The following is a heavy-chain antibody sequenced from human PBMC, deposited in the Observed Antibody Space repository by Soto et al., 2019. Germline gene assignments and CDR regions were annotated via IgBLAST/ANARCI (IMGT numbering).Heavy chain of an antibody. CDR3: ARSPDQYDILTGYRGSRYYYGIDV. V-gene: IGHV1-69*06. Sequence: QVQLVQSGAEVKKPGSSVKVSCKASGGTFSSYAISWVRQAPGQGLEWMGGIIPIFGTANYAQKFQGRVTITADKSTSTAYMELSSLRSEDTAVYYCARSPDQYDILTGYRGSRYYYGIDVWGQGTTVTVSS. CDR2: IIPIFGTA. J-gene: IGHJ6*02. CDR1: GGTFSSYA. D-gene: IGHD3-9*01.